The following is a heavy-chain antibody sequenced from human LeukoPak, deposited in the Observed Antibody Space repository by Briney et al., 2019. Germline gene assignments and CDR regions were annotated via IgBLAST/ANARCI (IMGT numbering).Heavy chain of an antibody. CDR3: ARDGGSSWHFDY. Sequence: PGGSLRLSCAASGFTFSDYYMSWIRQAPGKGLEWVSCISSSGNTTYYADSVKGRFTISRDNAENSLYLQMNSLRVEDTAVYYCARDGGSSWHFDYWGQGTLVTVSS. CDR2: ISSSGNTT. CDR1: GFTFSDYY. V-gene: IGHV3-11*01. J-gene: IGHJ4*02. D-gene: IGHD6-13*01.